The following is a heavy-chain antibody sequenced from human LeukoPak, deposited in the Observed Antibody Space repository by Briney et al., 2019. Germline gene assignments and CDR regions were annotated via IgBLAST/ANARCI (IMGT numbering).Heavy chain of an antibody. J-gene: IGHJ5*02. CDR1: GFTFTNYG. V-gene: IGHV3-30*02. CDR3: AKGLYYKDRSGYPA. CDR2: IGYDGSNK. Sequence: GGSLRLSCAASGFTFTNYGMHWVRQAPGKGLEWVAFIGYDGSNKYYADSVKGRFTVSRDKSKNTLYLQMNSLRTEDTAVYYCAKGLYYKDRSGYPAWGQGTLVTISS. D-gene: IGHD3-22*01.